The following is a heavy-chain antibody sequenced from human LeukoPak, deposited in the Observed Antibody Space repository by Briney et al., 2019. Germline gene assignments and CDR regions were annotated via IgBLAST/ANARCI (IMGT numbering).Heavy chain of an antibody. CDR2: IRDDGGEI. CDR1: GFTFSSYW. D-gene: IGHD1-26*01. J-gene: IGHJ4*02. CDR3: ARDKPRGSYYGSIDS. V-gene: IGHV3-7*01. Sequence: GGSLRLSCEASGFTFSSYWMSWVRQAPGKRLEWVANIRDDGGEIYYVDSVKGRFTISRDNAKSSLFLQMNSLRAEDAAVYYCARDKPRGSYYGSIDSWGQGTLVTVSS.